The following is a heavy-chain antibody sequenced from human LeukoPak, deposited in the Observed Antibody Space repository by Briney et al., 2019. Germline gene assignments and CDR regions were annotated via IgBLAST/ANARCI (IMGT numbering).Heavy chain of an antibody. V-gene: IGHV1-18*01. CDR2: ISAYNGNT. CDR3: AREDYYYDSSGYPDYYFDY. CDR1: GYTFTSYG. J-gene: IGHJ4*02. D-gene: IGHD3-22*01. Sequence: ASVKVSCKASGYTFTSYGISWERQAPGQGLEWMGWISAYNGNTNYAQKLQGRVTMTTDTSTSTAYMELRSLRSDDTAVYYCAREDYYYDSSGYPDYYFDYWGQGTLVTVSS.